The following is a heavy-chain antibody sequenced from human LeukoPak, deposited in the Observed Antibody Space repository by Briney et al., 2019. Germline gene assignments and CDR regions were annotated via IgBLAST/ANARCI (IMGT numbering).Heavy chain of an antibody. J-gene: IGHJ4*02. CDR1: GFTSSSYW. CDR2: IKKDGSEK. CDR3: ARGLYSSTTYYFDY. Sequence: GGSLRLSCAASGFTSSSYWMSWVRQAPGKGLEWVANIKKDGSEKYYVDSVKGRFTISRDNAKNSLYLQMNSLRAEDTAVYFCARGLYSSTTYYFDYWGQGTLVTVSS. D-gene: IGHD6-13*01. V-gene: IGHV3-7*03.